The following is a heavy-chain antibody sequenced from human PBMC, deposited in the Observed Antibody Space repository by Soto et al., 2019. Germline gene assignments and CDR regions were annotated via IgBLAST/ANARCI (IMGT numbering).Heavy chain of an antibody. D-gene: IGHD4-4*01. CDR1: GGPFSSYA. Sequence: GGSLRLSCAASGGPFSSYAMSWVRQAPGKGLEWVSAISGSGGSTYYADSVKGRFTISRDNSKNTLYLQMNSLRAEDTAVYYCAKDPRDYSNYGGFDYWGQGTLVTVSS. CDR2: ISGSGGST. CDR3: AKDPRDYSNYGGFDY. J-gene: IGHJ4*02. V-gene: IGHV3-23*01.